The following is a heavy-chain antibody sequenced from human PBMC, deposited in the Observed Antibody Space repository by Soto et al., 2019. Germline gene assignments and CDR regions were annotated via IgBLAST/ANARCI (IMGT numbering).Heavy chain of an antibody. Sequence: TLGLTCTVTVGSINIGGSSWTWIRHHPGKGLEWFGNIYYSGTTHYNPSLEGRVFISLDTSRNQFSLKVTSVTAADSAVYYCARGRGYTWKNYFDLWGLGIMVTVSS. CDR1: VGSINIGGSS. CDR2: IYYSGTT. D-gene: IGHD6-25*01. CDR3: ARGRGYTWKNYFDL. V-gene: IGHV4-31*03. J-gene: IGHJ5*02.